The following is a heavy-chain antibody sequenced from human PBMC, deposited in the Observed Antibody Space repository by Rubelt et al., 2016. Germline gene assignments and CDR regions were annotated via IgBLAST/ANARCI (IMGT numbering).Heavy chain of an antibody. V-gene: IGHV3-30*04. CDR2: ISYDGKNK. Sequence: FAMHWVRQAPGKGLEWVSVISYDGKNKYYADSVEGRFTISRDNSKSTLYLQMNSLRAEDTAVYYCARAYCSGATCYSPDYWGQGTLVTVSS. CDR1: FA. CDR3: ARAYCSGATCYSPDY. J-gene: IGHJ4*02. D-gene: IGHD2-15*01.